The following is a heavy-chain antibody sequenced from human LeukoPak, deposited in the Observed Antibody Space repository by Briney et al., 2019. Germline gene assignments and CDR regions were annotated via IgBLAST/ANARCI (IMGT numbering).Heavy chain of an antibody. CDR2: ISYDGSNK. V-gene: IGHV3-30*18. CDR3: AKHGRGGVPAAKTKGSYYYSGMDV. Sequence: GGSLRLSCAASGFTFSSYGMHWVRQAPGKGLEWVAVISYDGSNKYYADSVKGRFTISRDNSKNTLYLQMNSLRAEDTAVYYCAKHGRGGVPAAKTKGSYYYSGMDVWGQGTTVTVSS. J-gene: IGHJ6*02. D-gene: IGHD2-2*01. CDR1: GFTFSSYG.